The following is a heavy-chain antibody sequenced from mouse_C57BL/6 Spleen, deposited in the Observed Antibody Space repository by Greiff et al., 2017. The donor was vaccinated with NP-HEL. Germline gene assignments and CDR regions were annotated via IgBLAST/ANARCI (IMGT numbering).Heavy chain of an antibody. J-gene: IGHJ3*01. Sequence: EVMLVESGGGLVKPGGSLKLSCAASGFTFSSYTMSWVRQTPEKRLEWVATISGGGGNTYYPDSVKGRFTISRDNAKNTLYLQMSSLRSEDTALYYCARQDSSGTFAYWGQGTLVTVSA. CDR3: ARQDSSGTFAY. CDR2: ISGGGGNT. V-gene: IGHV5-9*01. D-gene: IGHD3-2*02. CDR1: GFTFSSYT.